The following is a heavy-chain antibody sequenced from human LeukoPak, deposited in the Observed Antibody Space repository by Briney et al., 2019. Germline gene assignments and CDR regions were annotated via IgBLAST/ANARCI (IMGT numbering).Heavy chain of an antibody. Sequence: GGSLRLSCAASGFTFSTYSMNWVRQAPGEGLECVSYICNTASTMYYADSLRGQVTISRDNAKNSLYLQMNSLRAEDTAVYYCARGPYSSSNYFDYWGQGTLVTVSS. J-gene: IGHJ4*02. D-gene: IGHD6-6*01. V-gene: IGHV3-48*01. CDR2: ICNTASTM. CDR3: ARGPYSSSNYFDY. CDR1: GFTFSTYS.